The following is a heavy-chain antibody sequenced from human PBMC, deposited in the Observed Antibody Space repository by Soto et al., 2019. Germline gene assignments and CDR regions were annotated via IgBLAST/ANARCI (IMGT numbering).Heavy chain of an antibody. CDR2: ISGQGGTT. D-gene: IGHD4-4*01. Sequence: EVILLESGGDLVAPGESLRLSCVASGFSFSSYALTWVRQAPGKGLEWVADISGQGGTTYYADSVKGRFTISRDNSKNTLSLQMTSLRVEDTAVYYRAKENDYSIIENNWFDAWGPGTLVTVSS. CDR1: GFSFSSYA. V-gene: IGHV3-23*01. J-gene: IGHJ5*02. CDR3: AKENDYSIIENNWFDA.